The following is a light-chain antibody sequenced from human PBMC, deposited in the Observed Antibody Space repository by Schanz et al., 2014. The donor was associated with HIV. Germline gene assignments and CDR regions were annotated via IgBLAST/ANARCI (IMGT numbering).Light chain of an antibody. CDR1: QYISNW. Sequence: DIQMTQSPSTLSASVGDGVTITCRASQYISNWLAWYQQKPGQAPKFLIYRASTLETGVSSRFSGSGSGTEFTLSISTLQPEDFATYYCQQYHTYPYTFGQETNLEIK. J-gene: IGKJ2*01. CDR2: RAS. CDR3: QQYHTYPYT. V-gene: IGKV1-5*03.